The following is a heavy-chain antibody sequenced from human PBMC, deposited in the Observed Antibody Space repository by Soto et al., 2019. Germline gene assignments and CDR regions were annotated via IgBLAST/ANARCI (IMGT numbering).Heavy chain of an antibody. Sequence: SETLSLTCNVSGDSISSGRYYWSWIRQHPEKGLEWIGYIYYSGTAQYSPSFKSRITMSVDTSKSQFSLKLSSVTAADTAVYYCARGSVVAATLFDYWGQGTLVTVSS. V-gene: IGHV4-31*03. J-gene: IGHJ4*02. CDR2: IYYSGTA. D-gene: IGHD2-15*01. CDR3: ARGSVVAATLFDY. CDR1: GDSISSGRYY.